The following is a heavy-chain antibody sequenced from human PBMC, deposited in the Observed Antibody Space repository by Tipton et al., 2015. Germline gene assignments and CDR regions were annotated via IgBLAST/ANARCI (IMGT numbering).Heavy chain of an antibody. J-gene: IGHJ3*01. Sequence: TLSLTCTVSGGSISSSSYYWGWVRQPPGKGLEWIGSIYYTGSTFYSPSLKSRGTISVDPSKNHFSLKLRSVTAADTAIYFCARLQGPWFVLSRAAFDLWGQGTMVTVSS. CDR2: IYYTGST. D-gene: IGHD2-8*01. CDR1: GGSISSSSYY. V-gene: IGHV4-39*02. CDR3: ARLQGPWFVLSRAAFDL.